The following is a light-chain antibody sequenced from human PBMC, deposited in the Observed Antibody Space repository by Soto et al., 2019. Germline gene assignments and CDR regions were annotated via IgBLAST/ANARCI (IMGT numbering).Light chain of an antibody. J-gene: IGLJ1*01. Sequence: QSALTQPASVSGSPGQSITISCTGTSSDVGGYNYVSWYQQQPGKAPKFMIYDVTNRPSGFSNRFSGSKSGNTASLTISGLQAEDEADYYCSSYTSSSTYVFGTGTKVTVL. V-gene: IGLV2-14*01. CDR2: DVT. CDR1: SSDVGGYNY. CDR3: SSYTSSSTYV.